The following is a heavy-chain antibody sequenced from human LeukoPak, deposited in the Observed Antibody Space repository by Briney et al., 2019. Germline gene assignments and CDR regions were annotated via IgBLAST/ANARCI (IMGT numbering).Heavy chain of an antibody. J-gene: IGHJ4*02. V-gene: IGHV3-15*01. D-gene: IGHD3-10*01. CDR1: GFTFRNAW. CDR3: ATDLGLTMIRGVIVN. CDR2: IKSKGDGETT. Sequence: GGSLRLSCAASGFTFRNAWMSWVRQAPGKGLERVGRIKSKGDGETTDSAAPVKGRFTMSRDDSEAILYLQMNALKAEDTAVYYCATDLGLTMIRGVIVNWGQGALVTVSS.